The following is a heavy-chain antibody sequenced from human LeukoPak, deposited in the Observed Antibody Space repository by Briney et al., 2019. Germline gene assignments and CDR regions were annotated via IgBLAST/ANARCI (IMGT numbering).Heavy chain of an antibody. V-gene: IGHV3-30*18. CDR3: AKTMWMRAVRVALQH. Sequence: PGGSLRLSCAASGFTFSSYGMHWVRQAPGKGLEWVAVISYDGSNKYYADSVKGRFTISRDNSKNTLYLQMNSLRAEDTAVYYCAKTMWMRAVRVALQHWGQGTLVTVSS. D-gene: IGHD3-10*02. CDR2: ISYDGSNK. CDR1: GFTFSSYG. J-gene: IGHJ1*01.